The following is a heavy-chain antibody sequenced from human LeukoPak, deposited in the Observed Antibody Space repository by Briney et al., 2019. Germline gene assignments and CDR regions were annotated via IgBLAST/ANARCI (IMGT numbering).Heavy chain of an antibody. D-gene: IGHD6-19*01. CDR1: GGSINSYF. CDR2: IYYSGST. Sequence: SETPSLTCTVSGGSINSYFWSWIRQPPGKGLDWIGYIYYSGSTNYNPSLKSRVTISVDTSKNQFSLKLSSVTAADTAVYYCARKSSSGWYFDYWGQGTLVTVSS. CDR3: ARKSSSGWYFDY. V-gene: IGHV4-59*01. J-gene: IGHJ4*02.